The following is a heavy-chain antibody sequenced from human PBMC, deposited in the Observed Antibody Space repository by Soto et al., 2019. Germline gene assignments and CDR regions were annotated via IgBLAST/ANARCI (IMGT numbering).Heavy chain of an antibody. CDR1: GFTFSSYS. CDR3: ARGTKRTTAMADYYDSSGYY. V-gene: IGHV3-48*02. Sequence: GGSLRLSCAASGFTFSSYSMNWVRQAPGKGLEWVSYISSSSSTIYYADSVKGRFTISRDNAKNSLYLQMNSLRDEDTAVYYCARGTKRTTAMADYYDSSGYYWGQGTLVTVSS. D-gene: IGHD3-22*01. CDR2: ISSSSSTI. J-gene: IGHJ4*02.